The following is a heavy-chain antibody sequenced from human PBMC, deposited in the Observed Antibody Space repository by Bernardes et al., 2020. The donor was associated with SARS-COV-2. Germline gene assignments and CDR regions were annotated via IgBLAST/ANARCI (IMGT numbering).Heavy chain of an antibody. CDR1: GFTFNSYS. CDR2: IGPNSRDI. J-gene: IGHJ4*02. Sequence: GGSLRLSCAASGFTFNSYSMYWVRQTPGKGLEWISHIGPNSRDIAYADSVKGRFTTSRDDAQNSPYLQMDSLAAEDTAVYYCARGHIVGDRAGLDYWGQGTLVTVS. CDR3: ARGHIVGDRAGLDY. V-gene: IGHV3-21*05. D-gene: IGHD2-21*01.